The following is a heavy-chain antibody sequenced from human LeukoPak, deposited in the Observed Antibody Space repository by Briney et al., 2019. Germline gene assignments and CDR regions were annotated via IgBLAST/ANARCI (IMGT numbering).Heavy chain of an antibody. V-gene: IGHV4-34*01. CDR1: GGSFSGYY. Sequence: PSETLSLTCAVYGGSFSGYYWSWIRQPPGKGLEWIGEINHSGSTNYNPSPKSRVTISVDTSKNQFSLKLSSVTAADTAVYYCARAMVVAATPTLDYWGQGTLVTVSS. CDR3: ARAMVVAATPTLDY. D-gene: IGHD2-15*01. CDR2: INHSGST. J-gene: IGHJ4*02.